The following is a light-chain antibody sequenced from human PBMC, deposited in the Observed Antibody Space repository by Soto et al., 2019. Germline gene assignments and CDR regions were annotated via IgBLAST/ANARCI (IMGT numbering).Light chain of an antibody. V-gene: IGKV3-20*01. Sequence: EIVLTQSPGTLSLSPGERATLSCRASQSVSSSYLAWYQQKPGQAPRLRIYGTSSRATAIPDRFSGSGSGTDFTLTISRLEPEDFAVYYCQQYGSSSWTFGQGTKVDIK. CDR2: GTS. J-gene: IGKJ1*01. CDR1: QSVSSSY. CDR3: QQYGSSSWT.